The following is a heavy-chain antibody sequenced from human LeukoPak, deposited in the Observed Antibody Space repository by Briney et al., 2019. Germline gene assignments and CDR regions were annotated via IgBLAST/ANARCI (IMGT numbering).Heavy chain of an antibody. Sequence: GASVKVSCKASGYTFSDYYMHWVRQAPGHGLEWMGWINPKSGGTNYAQKFQGRVTMTRDTSITTAYMELSRLRSDDTAVYYCARGDYDSLSFDSWGQGTLVTVSS. CDR3: ARGDYDSLSFDS. V-gene: IGHV1-2*02. CDR2: INPKSGGT. CDR1: GYTFSDYY. D-gene: IGHD3-22*01. J-gene: IGHJ4*02.